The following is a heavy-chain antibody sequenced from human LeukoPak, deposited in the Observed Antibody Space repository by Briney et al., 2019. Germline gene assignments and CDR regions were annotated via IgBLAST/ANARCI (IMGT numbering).Heavy chain of an antibody. CDR2: IYTSGST. V-gene: IGHV4-4*07. J-gene: IGHJ4*02. CDR1: GGSISSYY. Sequence: SETLSLTCTVSGGSISSYYWSWIRQPAGKGLEWIGRIYTSGSTNYNPSLKSRVTMSVDTSKNQFSLKLSSVTAGDTAVYYCATLAAAGXXGXXPLDYXGQGTLXTVX. CDR3: ATLAAAGXXGXXPLDY. D-gene: IGHD6-13*01.